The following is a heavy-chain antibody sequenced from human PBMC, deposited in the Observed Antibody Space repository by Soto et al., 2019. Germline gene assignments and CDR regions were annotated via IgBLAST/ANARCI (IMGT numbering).Heavy chain of an antibody. D-gene: IGHD6-6*01. Sequence: GGSLRLSCGASGFTFSNFAMSWVRQAPGGGLEWVSGLSASGTSTYYADSVRGRFTISRDNSNNTVSLKMNSLRPDDTAGYYFARDLDSRSLFSFYYYGMEVWGQVSTVTAP. V-gene: IGHV3-23*01. J-gene: IGHJ6*02. CDR3: ARDLDSRSLFSFYYYGMEV. CDR1: GFTFSNFA. CDR2: LSASGTST.